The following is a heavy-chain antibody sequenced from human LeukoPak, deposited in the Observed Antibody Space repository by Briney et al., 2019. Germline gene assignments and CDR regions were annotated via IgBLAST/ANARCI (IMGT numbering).Heavy chain of an antibody. CDR2: MYYSGST. CDR1: GGSIRSSSYY. D-gene: IGHD3-16*01. CDR3: ARHTYASYYYGMDV. J-gene: IGHJ6*02. Sequence: KTSEALSLTCTVSGGSIRSSSYYWGWIRQSPGKGLEWIGRMYYSGSTYYKPSLESRVTISVDTSKNQFSLKLSSVTAADTAVYYCARHTYASYYYGMDVWGQGTTVTVSS. V-gene: IGHV4-39*01.